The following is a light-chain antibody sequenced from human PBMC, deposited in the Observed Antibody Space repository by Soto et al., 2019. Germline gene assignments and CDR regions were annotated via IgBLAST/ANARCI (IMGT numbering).Light chain of an antibody. J-gene: IGLJ2*01. Sequence: QSVLTQPASLSGSPGQSITISCTATNNDIGRFDFVSWYQQHPGNSPKLILYEVRDRPSGVSSRFSGSKSANTASLTISGLQAEDEAVYYCASFTLYNSLIFGGGTKLTVL. V-gene: IGLV2-14*01. CDR2: EVR. CDR1: NNDIGRFDF. CDR3: ASFTLYNSLI.